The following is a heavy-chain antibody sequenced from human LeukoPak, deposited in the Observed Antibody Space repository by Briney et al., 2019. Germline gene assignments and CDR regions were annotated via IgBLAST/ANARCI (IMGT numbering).Heavy chain of an antibody. CDR1: GFTLRNYW. J-gene: IGHJ4*02. Sequence: GGSLRLSCAASGFTLRNYWMRWVRQAPGKGLEWVANIKQDGSEKYYVDSVKGRFTISRDNAKNSLYLQMNSLRTDDTAVYFCEREGPFDFWGQGTLVTVSS. V-gene: IGHV3-7*01. CDR2: IKQDGSEK. CDR3: EREGPFDF.